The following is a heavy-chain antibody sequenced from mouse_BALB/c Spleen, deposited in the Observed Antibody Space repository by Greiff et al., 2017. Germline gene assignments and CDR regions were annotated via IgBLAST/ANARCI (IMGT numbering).Heavy chain of an antibody. D-gene: IGHD2-14*01. V-gene: IGHV1-7*01. Sequence: VQLQQSGAELAKPGASVKMSCKASGYTFTSYWMHWVKQRPGQGLEWIGYINPSTGYTEYNQKFKDKATLTADKSSSTAYMQLSSLTSEDSAVYYCARSGNRYDGGYAMDYWGQGTSVTVSS. J-gene: IGHJ4*01. CDR2: INPSTGYT. CDR1: GYTFTSYW. CDR3: ARSGNRYDGGYAMDY.